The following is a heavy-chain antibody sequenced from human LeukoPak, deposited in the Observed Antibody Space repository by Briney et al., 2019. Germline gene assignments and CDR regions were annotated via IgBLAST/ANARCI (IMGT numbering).Heavy chain of an antibody. V-gene: IGHV3-21*01. J-gene: IGHJ4*02. CDR3: ARDGGPYSSPFDY. CDR1: GFTFSSYS. D-gene: IGHD6-13*01. Sequence: GGSLRLSCAASGFTFSSYSMNWVRQAPGKGLEWVSSISSSGGSIYYADSVKGRFTISRDNAKNSLYLQMNSLRAEDTAVYYCARDGGPYSSPFDYWGQGTLVTVSS. CDR2: ISSSGGSI.